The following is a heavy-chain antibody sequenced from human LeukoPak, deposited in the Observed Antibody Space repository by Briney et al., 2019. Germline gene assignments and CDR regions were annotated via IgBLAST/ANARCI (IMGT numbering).Heavy chain of an antibody. V-gene: IGHV3-13*01. J-gene: IGHJ4*02. CDR1: GFTFSSYD. D-gene: IGHD6-19*01. CDR3: ARSVPGGSGWTASIDF. Sequence: PGGSLRLSCAASGFTFSSYDMHWVRQTTGKGLEWISAIGTAGDTYYPGSVKGRFTISRENAKNSLYLQMNSLGDGDTAVYHCARSVPGGSGWTASIDFWGQGTLVTVSS. CDR2: IGTAGDT.